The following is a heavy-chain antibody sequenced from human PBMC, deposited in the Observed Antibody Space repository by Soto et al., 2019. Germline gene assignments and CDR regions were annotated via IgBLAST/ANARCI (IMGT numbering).Heavy chain of an antibody. V-gene: IGHV3-43*02. Sequence: GGSLRLSCAASGFTFDDYAMHWVRQAPGKGLEWVSLISGDGGSTYYADSVKGRFTISRDNSKNSLYLQMNSLRTEDTALYDCAKDYRGYSYGYVDYWGQGTLVTVSS. CDR1: GFTFDDYA. CDR2: ISGDGGST. CDR3: AKDYRGYSYGYVDY. J-gene: IGHJ4*02. D-gene: IGHD5-18*01.